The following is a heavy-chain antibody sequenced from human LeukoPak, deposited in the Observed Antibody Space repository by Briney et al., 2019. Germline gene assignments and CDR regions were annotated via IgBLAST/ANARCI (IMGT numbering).Heavy chain of an antibody. J-gene: IGHJ4*01. CDR1: GFTFSNYW. CDR3: ARLGDDY. CDR2: IKQEGREK. D-gene: IGHD2-21*01. Sequence: PGGSLRLSCAASGFTFSNYWMNWVRQAPGKGLEWVAKIKQEGREKPYVHSVKGRFTISRDNANNSLYLQMSSLRAEDTAIYFCARLGDDYWGHGILVTVS. V-gene: IGHV3-7*01.